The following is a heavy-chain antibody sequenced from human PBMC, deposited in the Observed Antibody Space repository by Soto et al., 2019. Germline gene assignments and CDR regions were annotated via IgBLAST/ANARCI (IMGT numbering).Heavy chain of an antibody. Sequence: GGSLRLSCAASGFTVSSNYMSWVRQAPGKGLEWVSVIYSGGSTYYADSVKGRFTISRDNSKNTLYLQMNSLRAEDTAVYYCASQQQWPARGDAFDIWGQGTMVTVSS. J-gene: IGHJ3*02. CDR1: GFTVSSNY. V-gene: IGHV3-53*01. D-gene: IGHD6-19*01. CDR2: IYSGGST. CDR3: ASQQQWPARGDAFDI.